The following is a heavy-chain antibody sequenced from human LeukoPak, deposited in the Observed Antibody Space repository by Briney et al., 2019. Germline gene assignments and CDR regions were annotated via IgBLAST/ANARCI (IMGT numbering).Heavy chain of an antibody. V-gene: IGHV4-39*07. CDR2: IYYRGST. Sequence: SETLSLTCTVSGGSISSSTYYWGWIRQPPGKGLEWIGNIYYRGSTYYNPSLKSRVTISVDTSKNQFSLKLSSVTAADTAVYYCARDVGRYTYGYWPTEVYWYFDLWGRGTLVTVSS. CDR1: GGSISSSTYY. CDR3: ARDVGRYTYGYWPTEVYWYFDL. J-gene: IGHJ2*01. D-gene: IGHD5-18*01.